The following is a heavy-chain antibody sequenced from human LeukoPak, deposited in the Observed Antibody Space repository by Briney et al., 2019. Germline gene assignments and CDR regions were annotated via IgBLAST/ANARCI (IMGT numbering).Heavy chain of an antibody. V-gene: IGHV1-18*01. Sequence: ASVKVSCKASGYTFITYGISWVRQAPGQGLEWMGWIGPYNGNRNYAQKLQGRLTMTTDTSTSTAYMELRSLRSDDTAVYYCAREGYCSGGSCHSGIIDFWGQGTRATVSS. CDR1: GYTFITYG. J-gene: IGHJ4*02. D-gene: IGHD2-15*01. CDR3: AREGYCSGGSCHSGIIDF. CDR2: IGPYNGNR.